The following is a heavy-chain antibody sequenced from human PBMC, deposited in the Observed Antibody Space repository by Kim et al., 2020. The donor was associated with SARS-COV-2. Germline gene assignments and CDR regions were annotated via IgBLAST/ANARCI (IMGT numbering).Heavy chain of an antibody. J-gene: IGHJ5*02. CDR2: IIPIFGTA. CDR3: ARVSPAYYDIKGWFDP. V-gene: IGHV1-69*13. D-gene: IGHD3-22*01. CDR1: GGTFSSYA. Sequence: SVKVSCKASGGTFSSYAISWVRQAPGQGLEWMGGIIPIFGTANYAQKFQGRVTITADESTSTAYMELSSLRSEDTAVYYCARVSPAYYDIKGWFDPWGQGTLVTVSS.